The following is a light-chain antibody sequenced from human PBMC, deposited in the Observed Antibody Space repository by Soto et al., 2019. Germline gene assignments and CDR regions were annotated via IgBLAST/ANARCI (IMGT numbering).Light chain of an antibody. CDR3: CAYAVSHFL. CDR2: DVS. V-gene: IGLV2-11*01. CDR1: SCDVGGYNF. J-gene: IGLJ2*01. Sequence: QSALTQPRSASGSPGQSVTISCTGTSCDVGGYNFVSCYHQHPGKAPKLMIYDVSRRPARVPDRFSGSKSGNTASRTVPGLQDEDEADYYSCAYAVSHFLFGGGTKLTVL.